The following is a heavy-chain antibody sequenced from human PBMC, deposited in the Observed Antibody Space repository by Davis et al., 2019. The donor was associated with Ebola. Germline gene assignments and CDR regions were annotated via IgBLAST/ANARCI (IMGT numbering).Heavy chain of an antibody. CDR1: GGPISSSSYY. CDR3: AVRPGYSSSWYFDY. V-gene: IGHV4-39*01. D-gene: IGHD6-13*01. Sequence: SETLSLTCTVSGGPISSSSYYWGWIRQPPGKGLEWIGSIYYSGSTYYNPSLKSRVTISVDTSKNQFSLKLSSVTAADTAVYYCAVRPGYSSSWYFDYWGQGTLVTVSS. CDR2: IYYSGST. J-gene: IGHJ4*02.